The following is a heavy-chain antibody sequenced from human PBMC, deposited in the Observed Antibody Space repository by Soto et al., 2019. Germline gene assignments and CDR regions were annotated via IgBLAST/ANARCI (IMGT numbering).Heavy chain of an antibody. CDR1: GGSFSDCY. Sequence: PSETLSVTCGVYGGSFSDCYWTGSRQPPGKGLEWIGEIIHSGTTNYNPSLKSRVTISVDTSKNQFSLKLSSVTAADTAVYYCAGGNSHCTSDECWFSVSSYYGMDVRGQGTTGT. CDR2: IIHSGTT. CDR3: AGGNSHCTSDECWFSVSSYYGMDV. V-gene: IGHV4-34*01. D-gene: IGHD2-8*01. J-gene: IGHJ6*02.